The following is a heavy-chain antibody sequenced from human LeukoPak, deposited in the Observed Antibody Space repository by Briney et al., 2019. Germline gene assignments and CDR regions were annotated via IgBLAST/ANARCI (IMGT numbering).Heavy chain of an antibody. CDR3: ARDYIGYCSSTSCYRPYYFDY. Sequence: GGSPRLSCAASGFTFSSYSMNWVRQAPGKGLEWVSYISSSSSTIYYADSVKGRFTISRDNAKNSLYLQMNSLRDEDTAVYYCARDYIGYCSSTSCYRPYYFDYWGQGTLVTVSS. CDR1: GFTFSSYS. D-gene: IGHD2-2*03. J-gene: IGHJ4*02. V-gene: IGHV3-48*02. CDR2: ISSSSSTI.